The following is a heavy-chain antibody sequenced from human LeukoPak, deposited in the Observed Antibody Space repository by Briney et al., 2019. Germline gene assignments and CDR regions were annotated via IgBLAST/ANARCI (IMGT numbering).Heavy chain of an antibody. Sequence: GGSLRLSCVASGFTFTTYSLNWVRQAPGKGLEWVSSISSTSSYIYYADSVKGRFTLSRDNAKNSIYLQMNSLRAEDTAVYYCTSRGDFWSGYWAMNVWGQGTTVIVSS. D-gene: IGHD3-3*01. CDR1: GFTFTTYS. J-gene: IGHJ6*02. CDR2: ISSTSSYI. CDR3: TSRGDFWSGYWAMNV. V-gene: IGHV3-21*01.